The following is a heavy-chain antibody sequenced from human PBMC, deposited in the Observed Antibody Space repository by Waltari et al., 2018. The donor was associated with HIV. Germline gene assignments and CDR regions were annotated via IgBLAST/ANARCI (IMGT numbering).Heavy chain of an antibody. D-gene: IGHD3-3*01. Sequence: QVQLVQSGAEVKKPGSSVKVSCEASGGTFSSYGITGVRQAPGQGLEWMGGIIPIFGTANNAQKFQGRVTITADESTSTAYMELSSLRAEDTAVYYCARDQGEGDDFWSGYWDIWGQGTMVTVSS. V-gene: IGHV1-69*01. CDR1: GGTFSSYG. CDR3: ARDQGEGDDFWSGYWDI. CDR2: IIPIFGTA. J-gene: IGHJ3*02.